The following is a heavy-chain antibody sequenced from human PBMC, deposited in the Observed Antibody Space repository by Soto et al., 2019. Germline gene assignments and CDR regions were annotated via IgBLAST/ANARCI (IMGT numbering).Heavy chain of an antibody. CDR1: GFTFNSYA. Sequence: EVQLVESGGTLVQPGGSLRLSCSASGFTFNSYAMHWVRQAPGKGLEFVSAISSYGADTYYADSVKGRFAISRDNSKNTLYLQMSSLRAEDTALYFCVTECYRRSAWYGQFAYWGQGALVTVSS. CDR3: VTECYRRSAWYGQFAY. CDR2: ISSYGADT. J-gene: IGHJ4*02. D-gene: IGHD6-19*01. V-gene: IGHV3-64D*06.